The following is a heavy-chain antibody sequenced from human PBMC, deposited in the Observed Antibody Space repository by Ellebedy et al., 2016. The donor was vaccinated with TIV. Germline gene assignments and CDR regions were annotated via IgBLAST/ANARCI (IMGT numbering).Heavy chain of an antibody. CDR2: IDPGDSDT. CDR1: GYSFISYW. J-gene: IGHJ4*02. CDR3: ARGDRGSGLYRDK. Sequence: GESLKISCNGSGYSFISYWIGWVRQMPEKGLEWRGYIDPGDSDTRYSPSFQGQVTISVDKSISTAYLQWSSLKASDTAIYYCARGDRGSGLYRDKWGQGTLVTVSS. D-gene: IGHD6-19*01. V-gene: IGHV5-51*01.